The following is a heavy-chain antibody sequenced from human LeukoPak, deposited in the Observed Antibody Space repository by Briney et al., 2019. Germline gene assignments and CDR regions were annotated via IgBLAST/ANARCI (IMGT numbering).Heavy chain of an antibody. D-gene: IGHD3-10*01. J-gene: IGHJ4*02. CDR3: AKDRSRIIMYYFDY. CDR2: ISGSGGST. Sequence: QSGGSLRLSCATSGFTFSSYGMSWVRQAPGKGLEWVSAISGSGGSTYYADSVKGRFTISRDNSKNTLYLQMNSLRAEDTAVYYCAKDRSRIIMYYFDYWGQGTLVTVSS. CDR1: GFTFSSYG. V-gene: IGHV3-23*01.